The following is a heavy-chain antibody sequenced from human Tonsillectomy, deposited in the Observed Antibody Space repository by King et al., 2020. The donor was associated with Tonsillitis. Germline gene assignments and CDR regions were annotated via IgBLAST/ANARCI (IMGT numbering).Heavy chain of an antibody. V-gene: IGHV4-39*07. D-gene: IGHD5/OR15-5a*01. J-gene: IGHJ6*02. CDR3: AREPLHYYAMDV. Sequence: LQLQESGPGLVKPSETLSLTCTVSGDSISSSSYYWGWIRQPPGKGLEWIASIYHIGSTYYNTSLKSRVSISVDTSKNQFSLKMNSVTAADTAIYYCAREPLHYYAMDVWGQGTTVTVSS. CDR1: GDSISSSSYY. CDR2: IYHIGST.